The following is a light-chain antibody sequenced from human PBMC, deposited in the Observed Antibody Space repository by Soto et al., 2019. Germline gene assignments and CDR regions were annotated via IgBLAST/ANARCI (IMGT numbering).Light chain of an antibody. CDR3: QKYNSAPWT. CDR2: AAS. Sequence: DIQMTQSPSSLSASVGDRVTITCRASQGISNYLAWYQQNPGKVPNLLIYAASTLQSGVPSRFSGSGSGTDFTLTISGLQPEDVATYYCQKYNSAPWTFGHGTKVEIK. J-gene: IGKJ1*01. CDR1: QGISNY. V-gene: IGKV1-27*01.